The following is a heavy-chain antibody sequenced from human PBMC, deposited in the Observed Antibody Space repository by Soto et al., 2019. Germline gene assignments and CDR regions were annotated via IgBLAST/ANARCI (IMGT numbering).Heavy chain of an antibody. CDR1: GYTFTSYG. CDR3: ARESAVVALDP. Sequence: QVQLVQSGAEVKKPGASVKVSCKASGYTFTSYGISWVRQAPGQGLEWMGWISAYNGNTNHAQKLQGRVTMTTDTSTSAAYMQRLALRSDDTAVDYCARESAVVALDPLAQGTLVTVSS. D-gene: IGHD6-19*01. CDR2: ISAYNGNT. J-gene: IGHJ5*02. V-gene: IGHV1-18*01.